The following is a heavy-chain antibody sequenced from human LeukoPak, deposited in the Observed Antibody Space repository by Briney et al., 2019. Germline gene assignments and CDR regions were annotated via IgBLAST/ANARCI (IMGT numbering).Heavy chain of an antibody. CDR1: GFTFSSYA. Sequence: GGSLRLSCAASGFTFSSYAMSWVRQAPGKGLEWVSAISGSGGSTYYADSVKGRFTISRDNSKTTLYLQMNSLRAEDTAVYYCAKAEGITSTSCLDYWGQGTLVTVSS. CDR2: ISGSGGST. CDR3: AKAEGITSTSCLDY. J-gene: IGHJ4*02. D-gene: IGHD2/OR15-2a*01. V-gene: IGHV3-23*01.